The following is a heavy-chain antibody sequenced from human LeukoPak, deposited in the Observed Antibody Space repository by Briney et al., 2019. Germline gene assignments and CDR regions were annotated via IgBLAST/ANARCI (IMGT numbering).Heavy chain of an antibody. CDR1: GYTFTTYD. CDR3: ARGPNKSDGGNSGSAWFDP. D-gene: IGHD4-23*01. Sequence: ASVKVSCKASGYTFTTYDINWVRQATGQGLEWMGWMNPNSGNTGYAQKFQGRVTITRNTSISTAYMELSSLRSEDTAVYYCARGPNKSDGGNSGSAWFDPWGQGTLVTVSS. J-gene: IGHJ5*02. V-gene: IGHV1-8*01. CDR2: MNPNSGNT.